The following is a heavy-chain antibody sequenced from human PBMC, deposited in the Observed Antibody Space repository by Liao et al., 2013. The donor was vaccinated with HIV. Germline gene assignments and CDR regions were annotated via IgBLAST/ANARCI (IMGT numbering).Heavy chain of an antibody. D-gene: IGHD5-12*01. J-gene: IGHJ4*02. CDR1: GGSVSSGTYY. V-gene: IGHV4-61*02. CDR3: AREWQRLRGLFDY. Sequence: QVQLQESGPGLVKPSQTLSLTCTVSGGSVSSGTYYWNWIRQPAGKGLEWIGRTTFTSGSTNYNPSLKGRVTISLDTSKNQLSLKLNSVTAADTAVYYCAREWQRLRGLFDYWGQGSLVTVSS. CDR2: TFTSGST.